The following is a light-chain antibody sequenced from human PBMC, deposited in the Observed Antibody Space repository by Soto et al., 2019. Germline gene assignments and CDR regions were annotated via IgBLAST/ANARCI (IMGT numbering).Light chain of an antibody. Sequence: DIQMTQSPSTLSASVGDRVTITCRASQSISSWLAWYQQKPGKAPKFLIYDASSLESGVPSRFSGSGSGTEFTLTISSLQPDDFATYYCQQSYSTVTFGQGTKLEIK. J-gene: IGKJ2*01. CDR3: QQSYSTVT. V-gene: IGKV1-5*01. CDR1: QSISSW. CDR2: DAS.